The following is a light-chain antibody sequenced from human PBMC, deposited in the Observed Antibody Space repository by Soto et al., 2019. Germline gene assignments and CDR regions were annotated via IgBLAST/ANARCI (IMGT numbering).Light chain of an antibody. CDR3: LQDYSYPRT. J-gene: IGKJ1*01. Sequence: DTPMTQSPSSLSASVGDRVTITCRASQGIANYLAWYQQKPGKGPKLLIYAAATLQSGVPSRFSGSGSGTDFTLTISSLQPEDSATYYCLQDYSYPRTLGQGTKVDIK. CDR2: AAA. CDR1: QGIANY. V-gene: IGKV1-27*01.